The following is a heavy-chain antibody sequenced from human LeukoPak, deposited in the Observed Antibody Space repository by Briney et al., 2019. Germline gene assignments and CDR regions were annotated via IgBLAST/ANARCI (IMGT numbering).Heavy chain of an antibody. CDR1: GGSFSGYY. D-gene: IGHD6-13*01. V-gene: IGHV4-34*01. CDR3: ASSSWNYYYGMDV. Sequence: SETLSLTCAVYGGSFSGYYWSWIRQPPWKGLEWIGEINHSGSTNYNPSLKSRVTISVDTSKNQFSLKLSSVTAADTAVYYCASSSWNYYYGMDVWGQGTTVTVSS. J-gene: IGHJ6*02. CDR2: INHSGST.